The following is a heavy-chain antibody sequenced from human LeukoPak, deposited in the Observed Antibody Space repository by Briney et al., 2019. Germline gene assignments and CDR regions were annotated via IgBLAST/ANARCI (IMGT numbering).Heavy chain of an antibody. D-gene: IGHD6-6*01. J-gene: IGHJ6*03. Sequence: SETLSLTCAVYGGSFSGYYWSWIRQPPGKGLEWIGEINHSGSTNYNPSLKSRVTISVDTSKNQFSLKLSSVTAADTAVYYCAVEYSSSHYYYYMDVWGKGTTVTVSS. CDR2: INHSGST. CDR1: GGSFSGYY. CDR3: AVEYSSSHYYYYMDV. V-gene: IGHV4-34*01.